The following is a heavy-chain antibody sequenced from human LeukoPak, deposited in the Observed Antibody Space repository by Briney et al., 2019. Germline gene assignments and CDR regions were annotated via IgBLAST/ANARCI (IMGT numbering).Heavy chain of an antibody. CDR1: GFTFSSYG. CDR2: ISGSGGST. V-gene: IGHV3-23*01. J-gene: IGHJ4*02. Sequence: GGSLRLSCAASGFTFSSYGMSWVRQAPGKGLEWVSAISGSGGSTYYADSVKGRFTISRDNSKNTLYLQMNSLRAEDTAVYYCARGSADGDYLFYWGQGILVTVSS. D-gene: IGHD4-17*01. CDR3: ARGSADGDYLFY.